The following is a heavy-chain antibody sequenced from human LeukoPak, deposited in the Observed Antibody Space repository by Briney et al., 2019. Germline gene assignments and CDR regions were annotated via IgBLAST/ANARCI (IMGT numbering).Heavy chain of an antibody. CDR3: ARHVRKRGIAVAGTPGWFDP. D-gene: IGHD6-19*01. V-gene: IGHV4-61*09. J-gene: IGHJ5*02. CDR2: IYSSGST. Sequence: SETLSLTCTVSGGSISSGSYCWSWIRQSAGKGLEWIGHIYSSGSTNYNPSLKSRVTVSVDTSNNQFSLRLSSVTAADTAVYYCARHVRKRGIAVAGTPGWFDPWGQGTLVTVSS. CDR1: GGSISSGSYC.